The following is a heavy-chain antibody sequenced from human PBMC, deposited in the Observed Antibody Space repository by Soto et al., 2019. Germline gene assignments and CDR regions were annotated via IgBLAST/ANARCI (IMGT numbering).Heavy chain of an antibody. CDR1: GYTFTSYY. D-gene: IGHD6-25*01. Sequence: ASLKVSCKASGYTFTSYYMHWVRQAPGQGLEWMAIINPSGGITSYAQKFQGRSTMPRATPTSKVYMGRSSLRSEDTAVFYCARDSQIEAAVYSPHRGKGTLVPVSS. CDR2: INPSGGIT. V-gene: IGHV1-46*01. CDR3: ARDSQIEAAVYSPH. J-gene: IGHJ1*01.